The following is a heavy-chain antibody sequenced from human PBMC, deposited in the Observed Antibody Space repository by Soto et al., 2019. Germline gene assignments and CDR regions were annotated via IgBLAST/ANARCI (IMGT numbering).Heavy chain of an antibody. J-gene: IGHJ1*01. CDR2: INHGGSA. V-gene: IGHV4-34*01. CDR3: ARYSSSWSKYVQH. CDR1: GGSLSGYH. D-gene: IGHD6-13*01. Sequence: SETLSLTCAVYGGSLSGYHWSWIRQTPGKRLEWIGDINHGGSANYNPSLKSRVTFSLDPSKNQFSLKLSSVIAADTAVYYCARYSSSWSKYVQHWGRGTLVTVSS.